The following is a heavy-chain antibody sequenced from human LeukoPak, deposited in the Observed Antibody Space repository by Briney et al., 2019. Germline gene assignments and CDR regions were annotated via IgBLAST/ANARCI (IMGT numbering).Heavy chain of an antibody. Sequence: GRSLRLSCAASGFTFSSYTMHWVRQAPGKGLEWLTFISYDGGNTYYADSVKGRFTVSRDNSKNTVYLQMNSLRPENTAVYYCARAPTGWYGGDYWGQGTLVTVSS. D-gene: IGHD6-19*01. CDR3: ARAPTGWYGGDY. CDR2: ISYDGGNT. V-gene: IGHV3-30*04. CDR1: GFTFSSYT. J-gene: IGHJ4*02.